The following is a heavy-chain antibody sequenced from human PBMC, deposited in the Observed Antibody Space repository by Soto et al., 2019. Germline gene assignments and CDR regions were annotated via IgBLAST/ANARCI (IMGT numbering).Heavy chain of an antibody. Sequence: QVQLVQSGAEVKKPGSSVKVSCEASGGTFSSYPINWVRQAPGQGLEWMGGIIPFFGTSNYAQKFQGRATITAYASTSTAYMELRSLRSEDTAVYYCARVGHITNYGMAVWGQGTTVTVSS. J-gene: IGHJ6*02. CDR3: ARVGHITNYGMAV. CDR2: IIPFFGTS. CDR1: GGTFSSYP. D-gene: IGHD1-26*01. V-gene: IGHV1-69*01.